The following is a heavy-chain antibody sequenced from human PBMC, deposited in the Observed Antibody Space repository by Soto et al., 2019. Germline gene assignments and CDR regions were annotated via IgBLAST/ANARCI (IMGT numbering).Heavy chain of an antibody. CDR1: GYTFTSYG. CDR2: ISAYNGNT. Sequence: ASVKVSCKASGYTFTSYGISWVRQAPGQGLEWMGWISAYNGNTNYAQKLQGRVTMTTDTSTSTAYMELRSLRSDDTAVYYCARYAWSREEKRIDYWGQGTLVTVSS. CDR3: ARYAWSREEKRIDY. D-gene: IGHD2-2*01. J-gene: IGHJ4*02. V-gene: IGHV1-18*01.